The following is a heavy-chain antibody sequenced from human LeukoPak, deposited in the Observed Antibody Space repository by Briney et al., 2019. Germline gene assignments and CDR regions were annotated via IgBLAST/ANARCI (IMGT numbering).Heavy chain of an antibody. D-gene: IGHD2-2*01. Sequence: SETLSLTCTVSGGSIRSSYYYWGWIRQPPGKGLEWIGEIYHSGSTNYNPSLKSRVTISVDNSKNQFSLKLSSVTAADTAVYYCARGPVIPAAIGCWFDPWGQGTLVTVSS. CDR2: IYHSGST. CDR1: GGSIRSSYYY. V-gene: IGHV4-39*07. J-gene: IGHJ5*02. CDR3: ARGPVIPAAIGCWFDP.